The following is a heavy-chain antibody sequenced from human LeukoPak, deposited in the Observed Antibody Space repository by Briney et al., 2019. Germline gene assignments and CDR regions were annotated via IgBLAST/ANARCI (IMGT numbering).Heavy chain of an antibody. CDR3: ARAPDWYFDL. Sequence: LVCIGLIYTSGSTNYTPSLKSRFTISVDTSKNQFSLKLSSVTAADTAVYYCARAPDWYFDLWGRGTLVTVSS. J-gene: IGHJ2*01. D-gene: IGHD2-2*01. V-gene: IGHV4-61*02. CDR2: IYTSGST.